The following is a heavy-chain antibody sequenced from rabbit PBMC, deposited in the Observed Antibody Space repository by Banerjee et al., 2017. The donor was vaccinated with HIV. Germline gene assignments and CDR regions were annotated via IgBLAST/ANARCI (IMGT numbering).Heavy chain of an antibody. CDR2: INTSSGST. CDR1: GFSFTNKYV. Sequence: QEQLEESGGDLVKPEGSLTLTCTASGFSFTNKYVMCWVRQAPGKGLEWIACINTSSGSTYYATWAKGRFTISKTSSTTVTLQMTSLTAADTATYFCARRYDSSGWGYYFNLWGPGTLVTVS. CDR3: ARRYDSSGWGYYFNL. D-gene: IGHD4-1*01. V-gene: IGHV1S45*01. J-gene: IGHJ4*01.